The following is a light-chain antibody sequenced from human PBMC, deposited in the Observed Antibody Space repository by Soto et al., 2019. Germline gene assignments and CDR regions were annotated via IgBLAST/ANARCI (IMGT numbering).Light chain of an antibody. CDR2: GAS. Sequence: EIVLTQSPGTLSLSPGERATLSCRASQSVSSSYLAWYQQKPGQAPRLLIYGASSRATGIPDRFSGSGSGKDFTLTISRLEPEDFAVYYCQQYGGSPQWTFGQGTKVEIK. CDR1: QSVSSSY. J-gene: IGKJ1*01. CDR3: QQYGGSPQWT. V-gene: IGKV3-20*01.